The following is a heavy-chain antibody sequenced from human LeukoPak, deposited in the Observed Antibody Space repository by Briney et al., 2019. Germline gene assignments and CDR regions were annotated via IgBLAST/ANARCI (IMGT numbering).Heavy chain of an antibody. J-gene: IGHJ3*02. Sequence: GESLRLSCAASGFTFSGRSMHWARQAPGKGLVWISGISNEGTTTNYADSVKGRFTISRDNAKNTLYLQMKSLRAEDTAVYYCARGWFGPDSWDQGTMVTVSS. CDR3: ARGWFGPDS. CDR1: GFTFSGRS. V-gene: IGHV3-74*01. D-gene: IGHD3-10*01. CDR2: ISNEGTTT.